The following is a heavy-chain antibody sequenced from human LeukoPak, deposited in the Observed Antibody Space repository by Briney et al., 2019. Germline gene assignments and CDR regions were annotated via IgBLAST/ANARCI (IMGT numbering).Heavy chain of an antibody. Sequence: GGSLRLSCAAAGLSFSSYDMDWLRQAPGKGLEWVAYISTSGSTLDYADSVKGRFTISRDNGKGSVYLQMNSLRVEDTALYYCVPPAAGLYRTIYSEYRQDWGQGTLVTVSS. J-gene: IGHJ1*01. D-gene: IGHD6-25*01. CDR2: ISTSGSTL. V-gene: IGHV3-48*03. CDR3: VPPAAGLYRTIYSEYRQD. CDR1: GLSFSSYD.